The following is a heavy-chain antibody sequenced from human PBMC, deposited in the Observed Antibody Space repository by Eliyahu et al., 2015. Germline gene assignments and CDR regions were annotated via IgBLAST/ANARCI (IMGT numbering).Heavy chain of an antibody. D-gene: IGHD6-19*01. V-gene: IGHV3-23*01. J-gene: IGHJ3*01. CDR3: AKDRGITVAGNFLKKKVSTGVTGSDGFDV. CDR1: GFTFRTYA. Sequence: VQLLESGGGLVQPGGSLRRSCXASGFTFRTYALXWVXQAPGXGRGWVSGISGSGDSTYYADSVKGRFTISRDNSKNTLYLQMNSLRAEDTALYYCAKDRGITVAGNFLKKKVSTGVTGSDGFDVWGQGTLVTLSS. CDR2: ISGSGDST.